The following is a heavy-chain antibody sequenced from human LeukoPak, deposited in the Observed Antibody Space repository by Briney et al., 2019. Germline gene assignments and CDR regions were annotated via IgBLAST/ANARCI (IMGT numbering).Heavy chain of an antibody. D-gene: IGHD3-3*01. CDR3: EQQGRFGVVITFDY. CDR2: IYYSGST. Sequence: SETLSLTCTVSGGSISSSSYYWGWIRQPPGKGLEWIGGIYYSGSTYYNPSLKSRVTISVDTSKNQFSLKLSSVTAADTAVYYCEQQGRFGVVITFDYWGQGTLVTVSS. CDR1: GGSISSSSYY. J-gene: IGHJ4*02. V-gene: IGHV4-39*01.